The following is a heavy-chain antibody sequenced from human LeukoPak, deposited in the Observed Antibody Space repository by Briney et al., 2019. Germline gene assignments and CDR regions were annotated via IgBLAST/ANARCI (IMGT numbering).Heavy chain of an antibody. CDR2: INHSGST. J-gene: IGHJ5*02. D-gene: IGHD5-18*01. CDR3: ARGQTWIQLWLTYNWFDP. Sequence: SETLSLTCAVYGGSFSGYYWSWIRQPPGKGLEWIGEINHSGSTNYNPSLKSRVTISVDTSKNQFSLKLSSVTAADTAVYYCARGQTWIQLWLTYNWFDPWGQGTLVTVPS. CDR1: GGSFSGYY. V-gene: IGHV4-34*01.